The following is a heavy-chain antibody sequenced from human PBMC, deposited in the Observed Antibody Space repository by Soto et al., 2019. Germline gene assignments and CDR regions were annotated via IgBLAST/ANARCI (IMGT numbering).Heavy chain of an antibody. Sequence: SETLSLTCSVSGASISSYYYTWIRQTPGKGLEWIGYIYYSGSTNYNPSLKSRVTISVDTSKNQFSLKLSSVTAADTAVYYCARDRGLDPWGQGTLVTVSS. V-gene: IGHV4-59*01. CDR3: ARDRGLDP. J-gene: IGHJ5*02. CDR2: IYYSGST. CDR1: GASISSYY.